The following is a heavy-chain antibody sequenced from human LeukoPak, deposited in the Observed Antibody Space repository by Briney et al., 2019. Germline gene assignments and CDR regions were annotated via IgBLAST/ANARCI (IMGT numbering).Heavy chain of an antibody. Sequence: GGSLRLSCAASGFTFSTYAMSWVRQAPGKGLEWVSAISDRGGSTYYADSVKGRFTISRDNSKNTLYLQMSGLRAEDTAVYYCAKRGMTTIKGGFDYWGQGTLVTVSS. V-gene: IGHV3-23*01. CDR3: AKRGMTTIKGGFDY. CDR2: ISDRGGST. J-gene: IGHJ4*02. CDR1: GFTFSTYA. D-gene: IGHD5-24*01.